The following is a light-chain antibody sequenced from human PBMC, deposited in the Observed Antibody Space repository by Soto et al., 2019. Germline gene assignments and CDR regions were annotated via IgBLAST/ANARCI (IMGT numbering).Light chain of an antibody. CDR3: QQYGSSPFT. J-gene: IGKJ3*01. CDR1: QSVSSSY. CDR2: GAS. Sequence: EIVMTQSPATLSVSPGERATFSCRSSQSVSSSYLAWYQQKPGQAPRLLIYGASSRATGIPDRFSGSGSGTDFTLTISRLEPEDFAVYYCQQYGSSPFTFGPGTRWIS. V-gene: IGKV3-20*01.